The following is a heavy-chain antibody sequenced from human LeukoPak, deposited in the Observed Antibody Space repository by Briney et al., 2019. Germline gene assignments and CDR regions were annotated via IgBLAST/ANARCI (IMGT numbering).Heavy chain of an antibody. CDR2: IYYSGST. Sequence: SETLSLTCAVYGGSFSGYYWGWIRQPPGKGLEWIGSIYYSGSTYYNPSLKSRVTISVDTSKNQFSLKLSSVTAADTAVYYCARGVLWFGELFRDAFDIWGQGTMVTVSS. D-gene: IGHD3-10*01. CDR3: ARGVLWFGELFRDAFDI. J-gene: IGHJ3*02. CDR1: GGSFSGYY. V-gene: IGHV4-34*01.